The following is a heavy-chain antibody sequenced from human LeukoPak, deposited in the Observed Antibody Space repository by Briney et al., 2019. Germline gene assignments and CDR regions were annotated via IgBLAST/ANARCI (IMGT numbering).Heavy chain of an antibody. CDR2: IYPGDSDT. V-gene: IGHV5-51*01. J-gene: IGHJ4*02. D-gene: IGHD2-2*02. Sequence: GESLKISCKGSGYSFTSYWIGWVRQMPGKGPEWMGIIYPGDSDTRYSPSFQGQVTISADKSISTAYLQWSSLKASDTAMYYCARRYCSSTSCYSIDYWGQGTLVTVSS. CDR1: GYSFTSYW. CDR3: ARRYCSSTSCYSIDY.